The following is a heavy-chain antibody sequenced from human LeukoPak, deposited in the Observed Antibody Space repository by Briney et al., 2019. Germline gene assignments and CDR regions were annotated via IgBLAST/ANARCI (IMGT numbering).Heavy chain of an antibody. Sequence: GGSLRLSCAASGFTFSDSGMHWVRQAPGKGLEWVGRMRSKTQNYATAYAASVKGRFTISRDDSKNTAFLQMNSLKTEDTAVYYCTNYDDSSDLWGYWGQGTLVTVSS. CDR2: MRSKTQNYAT. V-gene: IGHV3-73*01. D-gene: IGHD3-22*01. J-gene: IGHJ4*02. CDR3: TNYDDSSDLWGY. CDR1: GFTFSDSG.